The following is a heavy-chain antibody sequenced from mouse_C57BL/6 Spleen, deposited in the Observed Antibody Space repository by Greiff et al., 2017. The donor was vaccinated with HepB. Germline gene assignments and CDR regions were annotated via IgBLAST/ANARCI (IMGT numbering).Heavy chain of an antibody. Sequence: VQLQQSGPELVKPGASVKISCKASGYAFSSSWMNWVKQRPGKGLEWIGRIYPGDGDTNYNGKFKGKATLTADKSSSTAYMQLSSLTSEDSAVYFCGTGKVYFDYWGQGTTLTVSS. J-gene: IGHJ2*01. CDR2: IYPGDGDT. CDR1: GYAFSSSW. V-gene: IGHV1-82*01. CDR3: GTGKVYFDY. D-gene: IGHD4-1*01.